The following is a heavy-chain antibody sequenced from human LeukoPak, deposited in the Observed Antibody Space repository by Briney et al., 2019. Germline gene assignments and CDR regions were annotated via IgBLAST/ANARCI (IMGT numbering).Heavy chain of an antibody. D-gene: IGHD5-24*01. CDR3: TRGGDVYKLGNS. CDR2: LHFSRTP. V-gene: IGHV4-39*01. J-gene: IGHJ4*02. Sequence: PSETLTLTCTVSDDSISTNNYYWSWIRQPPGKGLEWVGTLHFSRTPYYSPSLNSRVSISVDTSKNQFSLMLKSVTATDTAVYYCTRGGDVYKLGNSWGQGTLVTVSS. CDR1: DDSISTNNYY.